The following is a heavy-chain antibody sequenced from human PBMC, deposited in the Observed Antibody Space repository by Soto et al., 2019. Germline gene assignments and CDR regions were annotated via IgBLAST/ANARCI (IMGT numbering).Heavy chain of an antibody. CDR2: IYPGDSDT. CDR1: GYSFTSYW. J-gene: IGHJ6*01. V-gene: IGHV5-51*01. CDR3: ARHNRYGDSQYYYHYRMDV. D-gene: IGHD2-21*02. Sequence: PGASLKISCKGSGYSFTSYWIGWVRQMPGKGLEWMGIIYPGDSDTRYSPSFQGQVTISADKSISTAYLQWSSLKASDTAMYYCARHNRYGDSQYYYHYRMDVCWQGATVTVYS.